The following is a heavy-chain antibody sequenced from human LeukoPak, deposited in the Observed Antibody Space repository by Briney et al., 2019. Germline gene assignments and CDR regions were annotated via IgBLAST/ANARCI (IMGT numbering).Heavy chain of an antibody. CDR2: IYTSGST. D-gene: IGHD6-13*01. V-gene: IGHV4-4*07. CDR1: GGSISSYY. CDR3: ARVLSAGPYNWFDP. Sequence: SETLSLTYTVSGGSISSYYWSWIRQPAGKGLEWSGRIYTSGSTNYNPSLKSRVTMSVDTSKNQFSLKLSSVTAADTAVYYCARVLSAGPYNWFDPWGQGTLVTVSS. J-gene: IGHJ5*02.